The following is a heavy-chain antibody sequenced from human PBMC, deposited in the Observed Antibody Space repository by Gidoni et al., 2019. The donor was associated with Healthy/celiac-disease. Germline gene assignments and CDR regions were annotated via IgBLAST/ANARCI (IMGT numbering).Heavy chain of an antibody. J-gene: IGHJ6*02. D-gene: IGHD2-15*01. Sequence: QVQIVQSGAEVKEPGASVKVSCKASGYTFRTYYMHWVRQAPGQRLEWMGWINAGNGNTRYSQTFQGRVSVIRDTSANASYMELSSLRFEDTAVYYCATVVAGGPYYGLDVWGPGTTVTVS. V-gene: IGHV1-3*01. CDR3: ATVVAGGPYYGLDV. CDR1: GYTFRTYY. CDR2: INAGNGNT.